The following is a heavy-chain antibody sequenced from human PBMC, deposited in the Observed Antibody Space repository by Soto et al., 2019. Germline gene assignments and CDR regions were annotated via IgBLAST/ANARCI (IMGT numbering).Heavy chain of an antibody. J-gene: IGHJ4*02. CDR3: ARDQRSGYLGPAFDY. CDR2: IIPIFGTA. CDR1: GGTFSSYA. Sequence: QVQLVQSGAAVKKPGSSVKVSCKASGGTFSSYAISWVRQAPGQGLEWMGGIIPIFGTANYAQKFQGRVTIAAAESTSTASVELSSLKSEDTAVYYGARDQRSGYLGPAFDYWAQGTLVTVSS. D-gene: IGHD5-12*01. V-gene: IGHV1-69*01.